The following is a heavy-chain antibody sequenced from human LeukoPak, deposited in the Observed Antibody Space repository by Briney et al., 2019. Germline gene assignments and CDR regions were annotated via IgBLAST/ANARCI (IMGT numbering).Heavy chain of an antibody. CDR3: AREFIAARTYYFAN. Sequence: GGSLRLSCAASGFTFSSSAMSWVRQAPGKGLEWVSPISGSGASTYYADSVKGRFTISRDNSKNTVYLQMNSLRAEDTAVYYCAREFIAARTYYFANWGQGTLVTVSS. D-gene: IGHD6-13*01. CDR2: ISGSGAST. J-gene: IGHJ4*02. V-gene: IGHV3-23*01. CDR1: GFTFSSSA.